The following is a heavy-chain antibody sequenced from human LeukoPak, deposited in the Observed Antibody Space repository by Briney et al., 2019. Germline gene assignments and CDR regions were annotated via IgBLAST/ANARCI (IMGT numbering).Heavy chain of an antibody. CDR2: ISWNSGSI. V-gene: IGHV3-9*01. Sequence: GRSLRLSCAASGLTFDDYAMHWVRQAPGKGLEWVSGISWNSGSIGYADSVKGRFTISRDNAKNSLYLQMNSLRAEDTALYYCAKAAAYCGGDCYMYYFDYWGQGTLVTVSS. CDR3: AKAAAYCGGDCYMYYFDY. J-gene: IGHJ4*02. CDR1: GLTFDDYA. D-gene: IGHD2-21*02.